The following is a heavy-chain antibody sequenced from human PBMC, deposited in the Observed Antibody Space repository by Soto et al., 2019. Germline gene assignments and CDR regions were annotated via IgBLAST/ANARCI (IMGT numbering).Heavy chain of an antibody. Sequence: SETLSLTCTVSGGSISSSSYYWGWIRQSPGKGLEWIGNIYYSGSTYYNPSLKSRVTISVDTSKNQFSLKLSSVTAADTAVYYCARRGRRSPFDSWGQGRLVT. CDR3: ARRGRRSPFDS. CDR1: GGSISSSSYY. V-gene: IGHV4-39*01. J-gene: IGHJ4*01. D-gene: IGHD2-15*01. CDR2: IYYSGST.